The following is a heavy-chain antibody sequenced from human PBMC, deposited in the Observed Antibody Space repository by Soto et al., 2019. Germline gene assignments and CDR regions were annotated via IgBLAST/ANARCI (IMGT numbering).Heavy chain of an antibody. CDR1: GVSITSYK. CDR2: MYSSGSS. V-gene: IGHV4-59*01. CDR3: AREWSAFDY. J-gene: IGHJ4*02. D-gene: IGHD2-15*01. Sequence: QVQLQESGPGLVKPSETLSLTCTVSGVSITSYKWSWIRQSPGKGLEWIAYMYSSGSSSYNPSLNSRVTISVDTSKNQYSLKVNSAAAADTAVYYCAREWSAFDYWGQGILVTVSS.